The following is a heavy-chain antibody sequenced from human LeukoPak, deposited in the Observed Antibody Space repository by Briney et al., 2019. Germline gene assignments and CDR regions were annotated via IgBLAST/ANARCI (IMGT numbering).Heavy chain of an antibody. Sequence: GASVKVSCKASGYTLTSYYMHWVRQAPGQGLEWMGIINPSGGSTSYAQKFQGRVTMTRDTSTSTVYMELSSLRSEDTAVYYCARDRAGSPNYYYYGMDVWGQGTTVTVSS. CDR1: GYTLTSYY. J-gene: IGHJ6*02. D-gene: IGHD2-15*01. V-gene: IGHV1-46*01. CDR3: ARDRAGSPNYYYYGMDV. CDR2: INPSGGST.